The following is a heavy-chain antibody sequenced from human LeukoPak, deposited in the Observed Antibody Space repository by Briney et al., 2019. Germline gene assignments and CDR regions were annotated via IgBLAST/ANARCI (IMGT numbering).Heavy chain of an antibody. J-gene: IGHJ4*02. CDR3: ARGPPAITIFGVVISRSGYFDY. CDR1: GGSFSGYY. CDR2: INHSGST. V-gene: IGHV4-34*01. Sequence: SETLSLTCAVYGGSFSGYYWSWIRQPPGKGLEWIGEINHSGSTNYNPSLKSRVTISVDTSKNQFSLKLSSVTAADTAVYYCARGPPAITIFGVVISRSGYFDYWGQGTLVTVSS. D-gene: IGHD3-3*01.